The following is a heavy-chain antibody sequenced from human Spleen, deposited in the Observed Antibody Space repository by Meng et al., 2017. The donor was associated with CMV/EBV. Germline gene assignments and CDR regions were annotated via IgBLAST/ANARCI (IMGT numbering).Heavy chain of an antibody. V-gene: IGHV3-15*01. CDR3: TNLTTYGMDV. CDR2: IKSKTDGGTT. J-gene: IGHJ6*02. Sequence: GESLKISCAASGFTVSSNYMSWVRQAPGKGLEWVGRIKSKTDGGTTDYAAPVKGRFIISRDDSKNTLYLQMNSLKTEDTAVYYCTNLTTYGMDVWGQGTTVTVSS. CDR1: GFTVSSNY. D-gene: IGHD2/OR15-2a*01.